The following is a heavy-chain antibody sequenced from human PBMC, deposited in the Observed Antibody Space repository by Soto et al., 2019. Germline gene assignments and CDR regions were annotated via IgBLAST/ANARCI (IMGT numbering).Heavy chain of an antibody. CDR2: MDPDSGNT. D-gene: IGHD6-19*01. J-gene: IGHJ5*02. CDR1: GYTFTNYE. V-gene: IGHV1-8*01. CDR3: ARDGIAVAGGNWFDP. Sequence: ASVKVFCKASGYTFTNYEINWVRQATGQGLEWMGWMDPDSGNTGYAQQFQGRVTVTRNTSISTAYMELSSLRSDDTAVYYCARDGIAVAGGNWFDPWGQGTLVTVSS.